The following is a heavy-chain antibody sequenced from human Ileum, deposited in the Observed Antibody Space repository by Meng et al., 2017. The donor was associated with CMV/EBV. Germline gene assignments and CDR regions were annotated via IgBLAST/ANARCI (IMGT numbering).Heavy chain of an antibody. D-gene: IGHD1-26*01. CDR1: GFTFSSYL. CDR2: INSDGSTT. J-gene: IGHJ4*02. V-gene: IGHV3-74*01. Sequence: GESLKISCAASGFTFSSYLMHWVRQAPGKGLVWVSCINSDGSTTNYAGSVKGRFTISRDNAKNTLYLQMNSLRAEDTAVYYCARDSGYSGSDLDYWGQGTLVTVSS. CDR3: ARDSGYSGSDLDY.